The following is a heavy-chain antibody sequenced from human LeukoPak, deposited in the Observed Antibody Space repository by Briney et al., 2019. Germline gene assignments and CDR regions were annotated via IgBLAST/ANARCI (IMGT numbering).Heavy chain of an antibody. J-gene: IGHJ3*02. Sequence: GGSLRLSCAASGFTFPNYAMSWVRQAPGNGLEWVSAITASGGSTFYADSVKGRFIISRDNSKNTLYLQMNSLRAEDTAVYYCARDVSGGYWRNAFDIWGQGTMVTVSS. CDR3: ARDVSGGYWRNAFDI. CDR1: GFTFPNYA. V-gene: IGHV3-23*01. CDR2: ITASGGST. D-gene: IGHD1-26*01.